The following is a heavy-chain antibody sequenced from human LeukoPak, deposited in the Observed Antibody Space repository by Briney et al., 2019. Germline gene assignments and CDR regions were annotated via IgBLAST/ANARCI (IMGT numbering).Heavy chain of an antibody. D-gene: IGHD3-10*01. Sequence: NTSETLSLTCAVYGGSFSGYYWSWIRQPPGKGLEWIGEINHSGSTNYNPSLKSRVTISVDTSKNQFSLKLSSVTAADTAVYYCAKSLYGSGSYYNWFDPWGQGTLVTVSS. CDR2: INHSGST. CDR3: AKSLYGSGSYYNWFDP. V-gene: IGHV4-34*01. CDR1: GGSFSGYY. J-gene: IGHJ5*02.